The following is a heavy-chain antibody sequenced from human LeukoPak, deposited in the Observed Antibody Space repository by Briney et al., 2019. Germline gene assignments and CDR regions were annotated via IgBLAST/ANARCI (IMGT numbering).Heavy chain of an antibody. CDR2: IWYDGSNK. Sequence: SCKASGYTFTSYYMHWVRQAPGKGLEWVAVIWYDGSNKYYADSVKGRFTISRDNSKNTLYLQMNSLRAEDTAVYYCAREAFDAFDIWGQGTMVTVSS. CDR1: GYTFTSYY. J-gene: IGHJ3*02. CDR3: AREAFDAFDI. V-gene: IGHV3-33*01.